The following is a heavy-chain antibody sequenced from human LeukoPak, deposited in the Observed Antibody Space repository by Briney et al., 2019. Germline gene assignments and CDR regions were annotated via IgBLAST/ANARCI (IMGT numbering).Heavy chain of an antibody. CDR3: ARDRYSESYFAYFDY. CDR1: GFTFSSYG. Sequence: GGSLRLSCAASGFTFSSYGMHWVRQAPGKGLEWVAVIWYDGSNKYYADSVKGRFTISRDNFKNTLYLQMNSLRAEDTAVYYCARDRYSESYFAYFDYWGQGTLVTVSS. J-gene: IGHJ4*02. V-gene: IGHV3-33*01. D-gene: IGHD1-26*01. CDR2: IWYDGSNK.